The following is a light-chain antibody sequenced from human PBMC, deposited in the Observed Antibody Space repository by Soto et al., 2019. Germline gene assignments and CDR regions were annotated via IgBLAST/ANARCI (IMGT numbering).Light chain of an antibody. CDR1: QSIRKY. J-gene: IGKJ1*01. CDR3: QQSGDTPPWT. V-gene: IGKV1-39*01. CDR2: AAS. Sequence: DIQMTQSPSSLSASVGDRVIITCRASQSIRKYLNWYQHKPGKVPTLLIYAASSLQSGVPSRFSGSGSGTEFTLTITSLQPEDFATYYCQQSGDTPPWTFGPGTKVDIK.